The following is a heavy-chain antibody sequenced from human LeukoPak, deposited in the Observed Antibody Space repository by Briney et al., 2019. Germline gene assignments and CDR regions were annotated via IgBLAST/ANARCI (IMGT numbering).Heavy chain of an antibody. CDR2: ISSNGGST. CDR1: GFTFSSYA. J-gene: IGHJ4*02. V-gene: IGHV3-64*04. CDR3: ARRGYYDVLTGSAYFFDC. Sequence: GGSLRLSCAASGFTFSSYAMHWVRQAPGKGLEYVSAISSNGGSTYYADSVKGRFTISRDNSKNTLYLQMNSLRAEDTAVYYCARRGYYDVLTGSAYFFDCWGQGTLVTVSS. D-gene: IGHD3-9*01.